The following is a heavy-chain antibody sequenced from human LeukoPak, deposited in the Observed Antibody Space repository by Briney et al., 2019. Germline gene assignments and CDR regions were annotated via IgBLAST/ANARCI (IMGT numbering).Heavy chain of an antibody. V-gene: IGHV1-46*01. CDR2: INPSGGST. J-gene: IGHJ4*02. D-gene: IGHD6-19*01. CDR3: ARDSGWWMFDY. Sequence: ASVKVSCKTSGYIFTDYYIHWVRQAPGQGLEWMGIINPSGGSTSYAQKFQGRVTMTRDTSTSTVYMELSSLRSEDTAVYYCARDSGWWMFDYWGQGTLVTVPS. CDR1: GYIFTDYY.